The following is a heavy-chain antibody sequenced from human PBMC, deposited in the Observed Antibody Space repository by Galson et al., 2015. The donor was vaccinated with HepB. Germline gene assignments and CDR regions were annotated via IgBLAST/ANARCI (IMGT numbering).Heavy chain of an antibody. CDR2: IYPADSDT. D-gene: IGHD5-24*01. V-gene: IGHV5-51*01. CDR3: ARGRERSEYYFDY. Sequence: SGAEVKKPGESLKISCKGSGYSFTSYWIGWVRQMPGKGLEWLGIIYPADSDTRYSPSFQGQVTISVDKSITTAYLQWSSQKASDTATYYCARGRERSEYYFDYWGQGTLVIVSS. J-gene: IGHJ4*02. CDR1: GYSFTSYW.